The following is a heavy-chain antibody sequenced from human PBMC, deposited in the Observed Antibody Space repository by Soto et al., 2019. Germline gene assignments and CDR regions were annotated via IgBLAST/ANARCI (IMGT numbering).Heavy chain of an antibody. CDR3: ARDSNYYDSSGYGYYFDY. J-gene: IGHJ4*02. V-gene: IGHV1-69*13. D-gene: IGHD3-22*01. Sequence: SVKVSCKASGGTFSSYAISWVRQAPGQGLEWMGGIIPIFGTANYAQKFQGRVTITADESTSTAYMELSSLRSEDTAVYYCARDSNYYDSSGYGYYFDYWGQGTLVTVSS. CDR2: IIPIFGTA. CDR1: GGTFSSYA.